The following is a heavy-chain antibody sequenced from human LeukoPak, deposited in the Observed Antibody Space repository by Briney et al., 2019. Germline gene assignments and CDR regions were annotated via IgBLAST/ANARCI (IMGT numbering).Heavy chain of an antibody. Sequence: AASVKVSCKASGGTFSSYAISWVRQAPGQGLEWMGRIIPIFGTANYAQKFQGRVTITTDESTSTAYMELSSLRSEDTAVYYCAREVVNYYDSSAHHRGYFDYWGQGTLVTVSS. V-gene: IGHV1-69*05. D-gene: IGHD3-22*01. J-gene: IGHJ4*02. CDR1: GGTFSSYA. CDR3: AREVVNYYDSSAHHRGYFDY. CDR2: IIPIFGTA.